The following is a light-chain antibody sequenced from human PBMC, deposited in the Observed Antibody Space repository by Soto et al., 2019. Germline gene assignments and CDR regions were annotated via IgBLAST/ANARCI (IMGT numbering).Light chain of an antibody. CDR3: YSFAGFNTQ. J-gene: IGLJ2*01. Sequence: QSALTQTPAASGSPGQSVTISCTGTSSGIGTFNLVSWYQQHPGKAPKLIIYEVNKRPSGISSRFSGSKSGNTASLTISGLQAEDEADYYCYSFAGFNTQFGGGTKLTVL. CDR2: EVN. V-gene: IGLV2-23*02. CDR1: SSGIGTFNL.